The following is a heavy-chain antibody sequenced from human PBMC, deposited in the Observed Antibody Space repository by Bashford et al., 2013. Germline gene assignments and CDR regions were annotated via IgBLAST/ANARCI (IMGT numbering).Heavy chain of an antibody. Sequence: VRQAPGKGLEWVSTISSSSGRTYYADSVKGRFTISRDSSKNTVSLQMNSLRPEDTAVYYCAKDRGISVAAGTYYSDCWGRGTLVTVSS. CDR2: ISSSSGRT. CDR3: AKDRGISVAAGTYYSDC. V-gene: IGHV3-23*01. J-gene: IGHJ4*02. D-gene: IGHD6-19*01.